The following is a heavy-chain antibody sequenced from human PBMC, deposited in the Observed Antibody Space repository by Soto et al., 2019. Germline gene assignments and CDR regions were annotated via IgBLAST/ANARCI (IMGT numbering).Heavy chain of an antibody. J-gene: IGHJ4*02. CDR3: ARAESPRYFDY. D-gene: IGHD3-10*01. CDR2: IYYSGST. V-gene: IGHV4-61*01. CDR1: GGSVSSGSYY. Sequence: SETLSLTCTVSGGSVSSGSYYWSWIRQPPGKGLEWIGYIYYSGSTNYNPSLKSRVTISVDTSKNQFSLKLSSVTAADAAVYYCARAESPRYFDYWGQGTLVTVSS.